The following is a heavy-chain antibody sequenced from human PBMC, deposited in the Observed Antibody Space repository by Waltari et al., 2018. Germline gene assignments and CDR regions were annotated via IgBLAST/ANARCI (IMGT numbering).Heavy chain of an antibody. Sequence: VQLQESGPGLVKPSETLSLTCAVSGYSISSGYYWGWIRQPPGKGLEWVSVIYGGYTTYYADSVKGRFTISRDNSKNTLYLQMDSLRPEDTAVYYCVKETSIAARLIDLWGQGTLVTVSS. V-gene: IGHV3-53*04. CDR1: GYSISSGYY. CDR2: IYGGYTT. CDR3: VKETSIAARLIDL. J-gene: IGHJ5*02. D-gene: IGHD6-6*01.